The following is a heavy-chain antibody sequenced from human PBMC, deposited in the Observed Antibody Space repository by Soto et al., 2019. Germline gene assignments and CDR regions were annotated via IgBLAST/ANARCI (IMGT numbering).Heavy chain of an antibody. Sequence: ASVKVSCKASGYTFTSYYMHWVRQAPGQGFEWMGIINPSGGSTSYAQKFQGRVTMTRDTSTSTVYMELSSLRSEDTAVYYCARGRSVTPARAANNFGYWGQGTLVTVSS. V-gene: IGHV1-46*01. J-gene: IGHJ4*02. CDR2: INPSGGST. D-gene: IGHD4-4*01. CDR3: ARGRSVTPARAANNFGY. CDR1: GYTFTSYY.